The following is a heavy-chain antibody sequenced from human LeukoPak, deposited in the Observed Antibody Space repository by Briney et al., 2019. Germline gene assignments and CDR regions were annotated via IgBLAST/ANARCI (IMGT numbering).Heavy chain of an antibody. J-gene: IGHJ3*02. V-gene: IGHV1-18*01. Sequence: ASVKVSCKASGYTFTSYGISWVRQAPRQGLEWMGWISAYNGNTNYAQKLQGRVTMTTDTSTSTAYMELRSLRSDDTAVYYCARPVGVGQLDAFDIWGQGTMVTVSS. CDR1: GYTFTSYG. CDR2: ISAYNGNT. D-gene: IGHD2-15*01. CDR3: ARPVGVGQLDAFDI.